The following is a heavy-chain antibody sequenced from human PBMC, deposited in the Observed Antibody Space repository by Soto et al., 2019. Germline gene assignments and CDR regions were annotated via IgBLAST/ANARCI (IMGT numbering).Heavy chain of an antibody. V-gene: IGHV3-15*07. Sequence: EVQLVESGGGLVKPGRSLRLSCTASGFTFSDAWMNWVRQAPGKGLEWVGHVKTKADGGTTEYAAFVNGRFTISRDDSINTLFLDMTDLRTEDTAMYYCTTLGPSWCQGTLVTVSS. CDR2: VKTKADGGTT. J-gene: IGHJ5*02. CDR3: TTLGPS. CDR1: GFTFSDAW.